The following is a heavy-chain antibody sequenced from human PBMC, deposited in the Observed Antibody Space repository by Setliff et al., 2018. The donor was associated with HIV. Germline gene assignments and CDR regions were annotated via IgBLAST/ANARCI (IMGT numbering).Heavy chain of an antibody. V-gene: IGHV3-23*01. CDR3: ARDQWGYSYGYYYYYYMDV. CDR1: GFTFMNYA. Sequence: PGGSLRLSCAASGFTFMNYAMSWVRQAPGKGLAWVSTISGSGGNTYYADSAKGRFTISRDNSNNMLFLQMNSLRTEDTAVYYCARDQWGYSYGYYYYYYMDVWGKGTTVTVSS. D-gene: IGHD5-18*01. J-gene: IGHJ6*03. CDR2: ISGSGGNT.